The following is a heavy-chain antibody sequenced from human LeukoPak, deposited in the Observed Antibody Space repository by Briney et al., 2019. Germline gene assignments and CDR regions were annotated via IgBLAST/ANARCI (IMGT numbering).Heavy chain of an antibody. D-gene: IGHD2/OR15-2a*01. CDR2: IKKDGSDK. Sequence: GWSLRLSCAASGFTFRDYWMSWVRQAPGTGLEWVANIKKDGSDKYYVDSVKGRFTISKDNAKNSLSLQMNSLRVEDTAVYYCARDSRTRILYKPEDRGQGTLVTVSS. V-gene: IGHV3-7*01. CDR3: ARDSRTRILYKPED. CDR1: GFTFRDYW. J-gene: IGHJ4*02.